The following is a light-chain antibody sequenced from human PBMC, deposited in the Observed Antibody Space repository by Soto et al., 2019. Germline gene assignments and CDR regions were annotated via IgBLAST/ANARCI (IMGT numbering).Light chain of an antibody. CDR1: PTVLGTSNNKNY. CDR2: WAS. V-gene: IGKV4-1*01. CDR3: QQYYTTPAIT. J-gene: IGKJ5*01. Sequence: IVMTQAPYSLAMSLADCPTINCKSTPTVLGTSNNKNYLGWYQQTPGQPPKLLIYWASPRDSGVPDRFSGSGSGTDFTLTLGNLQAEDVEVYYCQQYYTTPAITFGQGTRLEIK.